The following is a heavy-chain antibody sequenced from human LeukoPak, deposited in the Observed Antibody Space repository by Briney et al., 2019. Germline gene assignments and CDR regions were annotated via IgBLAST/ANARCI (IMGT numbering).Heavy chain of an antibody. CDR3: ARYGSGSSLFDY. V-gene: IGHV1-69*13. CDR2: IIPIFGTA. D-gene: IGHD3-10*01. J-gene: IGHJ4*02. Sequence: SVKVSCKASGGTFSSYAISWVRQAPGQGLEWMGGIIPIFGTANYAQKFQGRVTITADESTSTAYMELSSLRSEDTAVYYCARYGSGSSLFDYWGQGTLVTVSS. CDR1: GGTFSSYA.